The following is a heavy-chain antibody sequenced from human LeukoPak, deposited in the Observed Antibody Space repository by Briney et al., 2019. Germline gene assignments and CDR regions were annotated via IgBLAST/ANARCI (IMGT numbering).Heavy chain of an antibody. CDR1: GFTYSECW. Sequence: PGGSVTLSCAASGFTYSECWMNWVRQAPGKGLEWVANVGRDGSDINYVDSVEGRFTISRDNAKKSLDLEMNSLRVEDTALYYCAKVGTWERQRVFENWGQGNLVTVSS. J-gene: IGHJ4*02. D-gene: IGHD1-1*01. CDR3: AKVGTWERQRVFEN. V-gene: IGHV3-7*01. CDR2: VGRDGSDI.